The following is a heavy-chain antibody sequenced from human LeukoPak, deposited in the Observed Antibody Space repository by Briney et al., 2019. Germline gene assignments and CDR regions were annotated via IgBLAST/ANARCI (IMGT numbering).Heavy chain of an antibody. CDR1: GGSFSRYY. D-gene: IGHD7-27*01. CDR2: VNHRGST. V-gene: IGHV4-34*01. J-gene: IGHJ4*02. CDR3: ASRKLGNDY. Sequence: PSETLSLTCGVYGGSFSRYYWTWIRQPPGKGLKWIGEVNHRGSTNYNPSLESRVTITVDTSKNQFSLKLSSVTAADTAVYYCASRKLGNDYWGQGTLVTVSS.